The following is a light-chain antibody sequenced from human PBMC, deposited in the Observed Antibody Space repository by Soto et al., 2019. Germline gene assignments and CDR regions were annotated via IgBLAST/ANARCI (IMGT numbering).Light chain of an antibody. J-gene: IGLJ1*01. CDR3: SSYAGRETGV. CDR2: EVF. V-gene: IGLV2-8*01. Sequence: QPALTQPPSASGSPGQSVTISCTGTSNDIGAYNYVSWYQQHPGKAPKLLIYEVFRRPSGVPDRFSGSRSGNTASLTVSGLQPEDEADYYCSSYAGRETGVFGTGTKVTVL. CDR1: SNDIGAYNY.